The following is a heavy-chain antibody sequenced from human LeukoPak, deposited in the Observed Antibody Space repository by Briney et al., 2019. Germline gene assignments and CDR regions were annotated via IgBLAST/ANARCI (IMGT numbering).Heavy chain of an antibody. CDR3: ARRLLLSPSHY. CDR1: GGSISSSSYY. CDR2: IYYSGST. D-gene: IGHD2/OR15-2a*01. V-gene: IGHV4-39*07. Sequence: VKPSETLSLTCTVSGGSISSSSYYWGWIRQPSGKGLEWIGSIYYSGSTYYNPSLKSRVTISVDTSKNQFSLKLSSVTAADTAVYYCARRLLLSPSHYWGQGTLVTVSS. J-gene: IGHJ4*02.